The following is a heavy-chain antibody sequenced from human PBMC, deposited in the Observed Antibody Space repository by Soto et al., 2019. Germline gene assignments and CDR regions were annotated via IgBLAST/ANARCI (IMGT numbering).Heavy chain of an antibody. CDR2: ISGSAGST. D-gene: IGHD1-26*01. V-gene: IGHV3-23*01. J-gene: IGHJ6*02. Sequence: EVQLLESGGGLVQPGGSLRLSCAASGFTFSSYAMSWVRQSPGKGLVWVAVISGSAGSTYYADSVKGRFTISRDNSKNTLYLQMNSLRAEDTAVYYCAKTMDTRATYYYGMDVWGQGTTVTVSS. CDR3: AKTMDTRATYYYGMDV. CDR1: GFTFSSYA.